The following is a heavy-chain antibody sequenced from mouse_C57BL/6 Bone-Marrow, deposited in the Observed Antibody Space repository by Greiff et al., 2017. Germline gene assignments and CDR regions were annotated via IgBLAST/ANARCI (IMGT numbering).Heavy chain of an antibody. CDR1: GYTFTDYE. CDR3: TRSANWYYYAMDY. J-gene: IGHJ4*01. Sequence: QVQLKQSGAELVRPGASVTLSCKASGYTFTDYEMHWVKQTPVHGLEWIGAIDPETGGTAYNQKFKGKAILTADKSSSTAYMGLRSLTSEDSAVYYCTRSANWYYYAMDYWGQGTSVTVSS. V-gene: IGHV1-15*01. D-gene: IGHD4-1*01. CDR2: IDPETGGT.